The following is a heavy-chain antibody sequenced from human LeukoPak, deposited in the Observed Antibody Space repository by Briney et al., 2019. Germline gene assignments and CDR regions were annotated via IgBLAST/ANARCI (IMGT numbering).Heavy chain of an antibody. CDR3: AKHDSIYDTIDD. CDR2: IRYDGSNR. V-gene: IGHV3-30*02. CDR1: GFTFSTYG. Sequence: GGPLRLSCAASGFTFSTYGMHWVRKAPGKGLEWVTFIRYDGSNRYYTDSVKGRFTISRDNSKKTLYLQMNSLRAEDTAVYYCAKHDSIYDTIDDWGQGTLVTVSS. D-gene: IGHD3-22*01. J-gene: IGHJ4*02.